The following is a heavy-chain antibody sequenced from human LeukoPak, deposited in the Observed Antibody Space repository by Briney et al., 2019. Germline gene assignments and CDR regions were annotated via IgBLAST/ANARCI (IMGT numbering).Heavy chain of an antibody. J-gene: IGHJ4*02. Sequence: GGSLRLSCAASGFTLSGYSMNGVRQAPGKGVEWVSHISIGGTIYYADSVKGRFTISRDNAKNSVYLQMNNLRVEDTAVYYCSTAKFDYWGQGTLVTVSS. CDR1: GFTLSGYS. CDR2: ISIGGTI. V-gene: IGHV3-69-1*01. CDR3: STAKFDY.